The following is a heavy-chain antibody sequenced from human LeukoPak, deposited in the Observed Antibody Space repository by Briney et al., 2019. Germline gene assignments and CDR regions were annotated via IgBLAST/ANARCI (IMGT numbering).Heavy chain of an antibody. CDR3: AKDRNYRDLDSLDI. Sequence: GGSLRLSCAASGFTFSSYAMHWVWQAPGKGLEWVSGINWNSGDVGYADSVKGRFTISRDNAKNSLYLQMNSLRPEDTAFYYCAKDRNYRDLDSLDIWGQGTMVTVSS. CDR2: INWNSGDV. D-gene: IGHD5-24*01. V-gene: IGHV3-9*01. J-gene: IGHJ3*02. CDR1: GFTFSSYA.